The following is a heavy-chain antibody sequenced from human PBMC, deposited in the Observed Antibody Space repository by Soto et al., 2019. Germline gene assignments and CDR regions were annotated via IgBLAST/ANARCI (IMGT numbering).Heavy chain of an antibody. J-gene: IGHJ5*02. CDR1: GCSLSTSGVG. CDR2: IYWDDDK. D-gene: IGHD3-16*02. CDR3: AHEYYDYVWGSYRYPNWFDP. Sequence: GSGPTLVNPTQTLTLTCTFSGCSLSTSGVGVGWIRQPPGKALEWLALIYWDDDKRYSPSLKSRLTIAKDTSKNQVVLTMTNMDPVDTATYYCAHEYYDYVWGSYRYPNWFDPWGQGTLVTVSS. V-gene: IGHV2-5*02.